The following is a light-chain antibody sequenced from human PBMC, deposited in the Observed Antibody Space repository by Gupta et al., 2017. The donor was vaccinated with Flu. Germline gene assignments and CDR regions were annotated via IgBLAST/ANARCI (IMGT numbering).Light chain of an antibody. Sequence: DIQMTQSPSSLPASVGDRVTITCRASQSISTFLNWYQQKPGKAPKFLIYAASSLVSGVPSRFSGSGSGTDFSLTISSLQPEDFATYYCQQSHISPPTFGQGTKLEIK. V-gene: IGKV1-39*01. CDR1: QSISTF. CDR3: QQSHISPPT. CDR2: AAS. J-gene: IGKJ2*01.